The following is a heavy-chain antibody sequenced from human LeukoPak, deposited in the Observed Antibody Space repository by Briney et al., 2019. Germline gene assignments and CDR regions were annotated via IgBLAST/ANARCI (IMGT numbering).Heavy chain of an antibody. CDR3: AKDKYSSNWYYFDS. CDR2: IGWNSGTL. V-gene: IGHV3-9*01. CDR1: GFTFDDYA. Sequence: PGRSLRLSCAASGFTFDDYAMHWIRQAPGKGLEWVSGIGWNSGTLGYADSVKGRFTISRDNAKNSLYLQMNSLRVEDTALYYCAKDKYSSNWYYFDSWGQGTLVTVSS. D-gene: IGHD6-13*01. J-gene: IGHJ4*02.